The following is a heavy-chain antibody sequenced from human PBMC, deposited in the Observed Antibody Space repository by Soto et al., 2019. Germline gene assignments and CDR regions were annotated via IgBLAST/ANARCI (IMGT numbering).Heavy chain of an antibody. V-gene: IGHV3-11*01. CDR3: ARDPRPDWFYSYYYGMDV. CDR1: GFTFSDYY. D-gene: IGHD3-9*01. CDR2: ISSSGSTI. J-gene: IGHJ6*02. Sequence: QVQLVEAGGGLVKPGGSLRLSCAASGFTFSDYYMSWIRQAPGKGLEWVSYISSSGSTIYYADSVKGRFTISRDNAKNSLYLQMTSLRAEDTAVYYCARDPRPDWFYSYYYGMDVWGQGTTVTVSS.